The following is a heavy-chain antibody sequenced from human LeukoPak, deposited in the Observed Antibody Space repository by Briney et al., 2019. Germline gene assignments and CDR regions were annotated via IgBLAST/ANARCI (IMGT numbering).Heavy chain of an antibody. CDR3: ARDSLWFGELNNY. V-gene: IGHV3-7*01. CDR1: GFTFSSYW. D-gene: IGHD3-10*01. CDR2: IKQDGSEK. Sequence: GGSLRLSCVASGFTFSSYWMSWVRQAPGKGLEWVANIKQDGSEKYYVDSVKGRFTISRDNAKNSLYLQMNSLRAEDTAVYYCARDSLWFGELNNYWGQGTLVTVS. J-gene: IGHJ4*02.